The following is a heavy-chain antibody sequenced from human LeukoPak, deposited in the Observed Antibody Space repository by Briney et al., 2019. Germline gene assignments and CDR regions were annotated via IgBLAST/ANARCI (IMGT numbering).Heavy chain of an antibody. D-gene: IGHD2-2*01. CDR2: VDPEDGET. CDR3: ATDRRYCSSTSCYSHYFDY. V-gene: IGHV1-69-2*01. J-gene: IGHJ4*02. Sequence: ASVEVSCKVSGYTFTDYYMHWVQQAPGKGLEWMGLVDPEDGETIYAEKFQGRVTITADTSTDTAYMELSSLRSEDTAVYYCATDRRYCSSTSCYSHYFDYWGQGTLVTVSS. CDR1: GYTFTDYY.